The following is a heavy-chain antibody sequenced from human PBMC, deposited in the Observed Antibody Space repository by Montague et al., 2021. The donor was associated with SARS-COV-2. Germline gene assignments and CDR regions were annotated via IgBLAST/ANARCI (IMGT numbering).Heavy chain of an antibody. CDR2: INHRGTT. CDR3: ARGIAGRLKH. V-gene: IGHV4-34*01. J-gene: IGHJ4*02. CDR1: GESFTGYY. Sequence: SETLSLTCAVSGESFTGYYWSWIRQSPGKGLEWIGKINHRGTTNYNPSLESRVSMSEDTSKNQFSLNLRSVTAADTAIYYCARGIAGRLKHWGQGNLVSVSS. D-gene: IGHD6-6*01.